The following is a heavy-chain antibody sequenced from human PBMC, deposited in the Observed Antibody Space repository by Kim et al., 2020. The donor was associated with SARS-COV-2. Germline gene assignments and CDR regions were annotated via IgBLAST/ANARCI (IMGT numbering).Heavy chain of an antibody. CDR3: VRQGLIAVAGFEY. CDR2: IYPGDSDT. V-gene: IGHV5-51*01. Sequence: GESLKISCKGSGYSFTTYWIGWVRQMPGKGLEWMGIIYPGDSDTRYSPSFQGQVTISADRTISTAYLQWSSLKASDTAMYYCVRQGLIAVAGFEYWGQGTLVTVSS. D-gene: IGHD6-19*01. CDR1: GYSFTTYW. J-gene: IGHJ4*02.